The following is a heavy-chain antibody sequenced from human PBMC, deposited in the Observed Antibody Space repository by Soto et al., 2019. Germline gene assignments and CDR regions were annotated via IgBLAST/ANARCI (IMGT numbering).Heavy chain of an antibody. V-gene: IGHV1-69*12. CDR1: GGTFSSYA. CDR3: ARVHYSKHPHYYGMDV. Sequence: QVQLVQSGAEVKKPGSSVKVSYKASGGTFSSYAISWVRQAPGQGLEWMGGIIPIFGTANYAQKFQGRVTITADESTSTAYMELSSLRSEDTAVYYCARVHYSKHPHYYGMDVWGQGTTVTVSS. D-gene: IGHD4-4*01. CDR2: IIPIFGTA. J-gene: IGHJ6*02.